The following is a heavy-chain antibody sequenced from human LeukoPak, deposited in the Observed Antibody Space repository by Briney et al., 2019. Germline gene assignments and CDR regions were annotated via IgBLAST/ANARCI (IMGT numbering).Heavy chain of an antibody. Sequence: GGSLRLSCAASGFTFSSYSMNWVRQAPGKGLEWVSSISSSSNYIYYADSVKGRFTISRDNAKNSLYLQMNSLRAEDTAVYYCARSILTAGSYSGNYFDYWGQGTLVTVSS. CDR1: GFTFSSYS. CDR3: ARSILTAGSYSGNYFDY. CDR2: ISSSSNYI. V-gene: IGHV3-21*01. J-gene: IGHJ4*02. D-gene: IGHD1-26*01.